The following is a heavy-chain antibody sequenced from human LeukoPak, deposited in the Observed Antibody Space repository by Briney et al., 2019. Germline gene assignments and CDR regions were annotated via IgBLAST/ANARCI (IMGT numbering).Heavy chain of an antibody. CDR2: IIGNGENT. J-gene: IGHJ4*02. D-gene: IGHD3-10*01. Sequence: GGSLRLSCAASGFTFSSYGMSWVRPTPGKGLEWVSAIIGNGENTYYANSVKGRFTISRDNSKNTLYLQMNSLRAEDTAVYYCAREYGSGSYTGIDYWGQGTLVTVSS. CDR3: AREYGSGSYTGIDY. V-gene: IGHV3-23*01. CDR1: GFTFSSYG.